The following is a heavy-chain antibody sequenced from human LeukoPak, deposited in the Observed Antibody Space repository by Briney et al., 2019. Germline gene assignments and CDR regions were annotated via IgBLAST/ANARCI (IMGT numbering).Heavy chain of an antibody. D-gene: IGHD3-22*01. CDR3: ARLSGGGYGKYYFDF. CDR1: GFAFSNYA. V-gene: IGHV3-21*01. J-gene: IGHJ4*02. Sequence: AQTLKVSCAASGFAFSNYAMEWVPQAPGKGLEWVSANSSGGSYIYYADSVKGRFTISRDDAKNSLYLQMNSLTAEDTALYYCARLSGGGYGKYYFDFWGQGTLVTVSS. CDR2: NSSGGSYI.